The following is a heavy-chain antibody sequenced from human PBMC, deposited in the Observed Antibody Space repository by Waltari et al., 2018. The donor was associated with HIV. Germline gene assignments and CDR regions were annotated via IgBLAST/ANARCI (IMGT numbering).Heavy chain of an antibody. J-gene: IGHJ4*02. V-gene: IGHV4-38-2*02. Sequence: QVQLQESGPGLVKPSETLSLTCTVSGYSISSGYYWGWIRQPPGKGLEWIGTIYHSGSTFYTPSLKTRVTMSVDTSENQFSLYLTSVTAADTAVYYCARGGASDYDISPFDYWGQGFLVTVSS. CDR1: GYSISSGYY. CDR3: ARGGASDYDISPFDY. D-gene: IGHD3-22*01. CDR2: IYHSGST.